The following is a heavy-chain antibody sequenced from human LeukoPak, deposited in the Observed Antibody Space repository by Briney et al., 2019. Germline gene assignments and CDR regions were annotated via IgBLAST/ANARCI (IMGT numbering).Heavy chain of an antibody. J-gene: IGHJ5*02. CDR3: ARVLSGSWDWFDP. V-gene: IGHV3-74*01. Sequence: GGSLRLTCAASGFTFSNYWMHWVRQAPGKGLVWVSRINTDGSRITYADSVKGRFTISRDNAMNTVYLQMNSLRAEDTAVYYCARVLSGSWDWFDPWGQGTLVTVSS. CDR2: INTDGSRI. CDR1: GFTFSNYW. D-gene: IGHD3-22*01.